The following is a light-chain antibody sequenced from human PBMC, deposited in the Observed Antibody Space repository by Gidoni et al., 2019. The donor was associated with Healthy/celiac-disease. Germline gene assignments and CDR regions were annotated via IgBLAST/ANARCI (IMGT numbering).Light chain of an antibody. Sequence: EIVMTQSPATLSVSPGERATLSCRASQSVSSNLAWYQQKPGQAPRVPIYGASTRATGIQARFSGSGSGTEFTLTISSLQSEDFAVYYCQQYNNWPLTFXQXTKVEIK. CDR2: GAS. CDR3: QQYNNWPLT. V-gene: IGKV3-15*01. J-gene: IGKJ1*01. CDR1: QSVSSN.